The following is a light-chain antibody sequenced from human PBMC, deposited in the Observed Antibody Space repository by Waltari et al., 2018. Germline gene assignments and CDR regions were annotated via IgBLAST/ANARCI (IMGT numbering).Light chain of an antibody. V-gene: IGKV1-27*01. CDR3: QKYDSAPWT. J-gene: IGKJ1*01. CDR2: DAS. CDR1: QGINHY. Sequence: DIQMTQSPSSLSASVGDRVTITCRATQGINHYLAWYQQKPGKVPRLLIFDASNVHSGVPSRFSGSGSGTDFTLTISSLQPGDVATYYCQKYDSAPWTFGQGTKVEIK.